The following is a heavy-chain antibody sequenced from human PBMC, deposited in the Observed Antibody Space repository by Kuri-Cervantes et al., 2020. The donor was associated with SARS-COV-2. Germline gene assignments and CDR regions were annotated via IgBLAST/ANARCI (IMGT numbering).Heavy chain of an antibody. D-gene: IGHD4-17*01. CDR2: IYTSGST. Sequence: LRLSCTVSGGSISSSSYYWSWLRQPAGKGLEWIVRIYTSGSTYYNPSLKSRVTISVATSKNQFSLKLSSVTAADTAVYYSARATKADYGDYIDAFDIWGQGTMVTVSS. J-gene: IGHJ3*02. V-gene: IGHV4-61*02. CDR3: ARATKADYGDYIDAFDI. CDR1: GGSISSSSYY.